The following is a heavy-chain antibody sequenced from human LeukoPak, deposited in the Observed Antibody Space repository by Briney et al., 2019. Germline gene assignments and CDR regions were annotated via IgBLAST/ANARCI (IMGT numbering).Heavy chain of an antibody. Sequence: GGALRLSCAASGFTFTNYAMSWVRQAPGKGLEWVSTISGSDGSTYYADSVKGRFTISRDSSKNTLYLQMNSLRAEDTAVYYCARDRVPAAPYLYYFDYWGQGTLVTVSS. J-gene: IGHJ4*02. CDR3: ARDRVPAAPYLYYFDY. V-gene: IGHV3-23*01. CDR1: GFTFTNYA. CDR2: ISGSDGST. D-gene: IGHD2-2*01.